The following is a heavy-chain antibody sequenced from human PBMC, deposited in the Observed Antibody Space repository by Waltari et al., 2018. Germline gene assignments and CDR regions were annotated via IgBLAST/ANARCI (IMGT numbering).Heavy chain of an antibody. CDR1: GFTVSSNY. J-gene: IGHJ6*02. D-gene: IGHD5-12*01. CDR3: VGYDPYYYYGMDV. Sequence: EVQLVESGGGLIQPGGSLSLSCAASGFTVSSNYMSWVRQAPGKGLEWVSVSDSGGSTYYADSVKGRFTISRDNSKNTLYLQMNRLRAEDTAVYYCVGYDPYYYYGMDVWGQGTTVTVSS. CDR2: SDSGGST. V-gene: IGHV3-53*01.